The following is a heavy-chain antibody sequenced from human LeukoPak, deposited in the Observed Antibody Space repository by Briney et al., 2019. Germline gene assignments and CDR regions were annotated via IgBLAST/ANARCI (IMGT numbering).Heavy chain of an antibody. J-gene: IGHJ4*02. V-gene: IGHV4-34*01. Sequence: PSETLSLTCAVYGGSFSGYYWSWIRQPPGKGLEWIGEINHSGSTNYNPSLKSRVTISVDTSKNQFSLKLSSVTAADTAVYYCARDVRWVGATTLAFDYWGQGTLVTVSS. CDR2: INHSGST. CDR1: GGSFSGYY. CDR3: ARDVRWVGATTLAFDY. D-gene: IGHD1-26*01.